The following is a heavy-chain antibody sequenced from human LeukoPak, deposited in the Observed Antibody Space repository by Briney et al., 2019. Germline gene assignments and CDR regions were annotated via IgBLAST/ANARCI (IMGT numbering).Heavy chain of an antibody. V-gene: IGHV3-21*01. J-gene: IGHJ4*02. Sequence: GGSLRLSCAASGFTFSSYSMNWVRQAPGKGLEWVSSISSSSSYIYYGDSVKGRFTISRDNAKDSLYLQMNSLRAEHTAVYYCAREYEIHWGEGPLVSVSS. D-gene: IGHD3-3*01. CDR1: GFTFSSYS. CDR3: AREYEIH. CDR2: ISSSSSYI.